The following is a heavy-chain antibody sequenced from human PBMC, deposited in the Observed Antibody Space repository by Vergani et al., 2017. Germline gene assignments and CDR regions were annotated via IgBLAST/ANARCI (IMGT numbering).Heavy chain of an antibody. CDR3: ERWGYSYGSTTGTRCFDP. V-gene: IGHV1-2*06. J-gene: IGHJ5*02. D-gene: IGHD5-18*01. Sequence: QVQLVQSGAEVKKPGASVKVSCKASGYTFTGYYMHWVRQAPGQGLEWMGRINPNSGGTNYAQKFQGRVTMTRDTSISTAYMELSRLRSDDTAVYYCERWGYSYGSTTGTRCFDPWGQGTLVTVSS. CDR2: INPNSGGT. CDR1: GYTFTGYY.